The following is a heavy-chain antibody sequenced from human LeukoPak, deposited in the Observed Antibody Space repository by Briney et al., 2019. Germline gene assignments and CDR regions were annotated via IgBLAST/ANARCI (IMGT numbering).Heavy chain of an antibody. CDR1: GFTFSDYY. V-gene: IGHV3-11*01. J-gene: IGHJ4*02. Sequence: GGSLRLSCAASGFTFSDYYMSWIRQAPGKGLEWVSYISSSGSTIYYADSVKGRFTISRDNAKNSLYLQMNSLRAEDTAVYYCASQRTINPLDYWGQGTLVTVSS. CDR3: ASQRTINPLDY. CDR2: ISSSGSTI. D-gene: IGHD1-14*01.